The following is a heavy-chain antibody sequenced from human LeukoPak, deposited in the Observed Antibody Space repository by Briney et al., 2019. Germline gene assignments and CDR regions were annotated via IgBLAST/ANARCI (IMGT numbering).Heavy chain of an antibody. V-gene: IGHV4-39*01. CDR1: GGSISSSSYY. CDR3: ARRARISIAVAGYFDY. J-gene: IGHJ4*02. CDR2: IYYSGST. Sequence: SETLSLTCTVSGGSISSSSYYRGWIRQPPGKGLEWIGSIYYSGSTYYNPSLKSRVTISVDTSKNQFSLKLSSVTAADTAVYYCARRARISIAVAGYFDYWGQGTLVTVSS. D-gene: IGHD6-19*01.